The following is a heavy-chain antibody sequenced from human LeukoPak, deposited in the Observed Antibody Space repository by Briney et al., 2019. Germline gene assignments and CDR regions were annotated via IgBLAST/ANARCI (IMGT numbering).Heavy chain of an antibody. CDR3: ASITIFGVETLDY. Sequence: PSETLSLTCTVSGGSISSYYWSWIRQPPGKGLEWIGYIYYSGSTKYNPSLKSRVTISVDTSKNQVSLKLSSVTAADTAVYYCASITIFGVETLDYWGQGTLVTVSS. V-gene: IGHV4-59*01. CDR2: IYYSGST. D-gene: IGHD3-3*01. J-gene: IGHJ4*02. CDR1: GGSISSYY.